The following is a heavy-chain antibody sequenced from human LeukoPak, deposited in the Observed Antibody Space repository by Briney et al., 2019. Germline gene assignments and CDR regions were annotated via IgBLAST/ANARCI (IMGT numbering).Heavy chain of an antibody. CDR2: ISPVGSEK. Sequence: GGSLRLSCAVSVLTLSNYWMNWARQAPGMALEWVANISPVGSEKYYVDSMKDRFIISRENAKNSLYLQINRLRVEGTAVYYCVRGAYRDYWGQASVVTVCS. J-gene: IGHJ4*02. CDR3: VRGAYRDY. V-gene: IGHV3-7*03. D-gene: IGHD1-26*01. CDR1: VLTLSNYW.